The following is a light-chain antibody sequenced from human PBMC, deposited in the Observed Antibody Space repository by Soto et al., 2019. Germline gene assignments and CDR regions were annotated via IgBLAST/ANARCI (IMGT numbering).Light chain of an antibody. CDR2: DVS. V-gene: IGLV2-14*01. CDR3: SSYTSSSTYV. CDR1: SSDVGGYNY. J-gene: IGLJ1*01. Sequence: QFALTQPASGYGAPGQSITISCTGNSSDVGGYNYVSWYQQHPGKAPKLMIYDVSNRPSGVSNRFSGSKSGNTASLTISGLQAEDEADYYCSSYTSSSTYVFGTGTKVTVL.